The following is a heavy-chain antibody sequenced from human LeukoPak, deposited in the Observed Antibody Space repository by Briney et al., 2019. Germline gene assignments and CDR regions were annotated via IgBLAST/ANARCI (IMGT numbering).Heavy chain of an antibody. V-gene: IGHV4-39*01. CDR1: GGSISSRSYY. CDR2: IYYSGSS. J-gene: IGHJ4*02. Sequence: PSETLSLTCTVSGGSISSRSYYWGWIRQPPGKGLEWIGSIYYSGSSYYNPSLKSRVTISVDTSKNQFSLKLSPVTAADTAVYYCARLSGVFGENDYWGQGTLVTVSS. CDR3: ARLSGVFGENDY. D-gene: IGHD4-17*01.